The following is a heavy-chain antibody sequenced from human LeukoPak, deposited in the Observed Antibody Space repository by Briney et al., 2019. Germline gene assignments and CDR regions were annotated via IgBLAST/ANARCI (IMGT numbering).Heavy chain of an antibody. CDR2: IKEDGSEK. CDR3: ARAHYSSFDY. D-gene: IGHD3-22*01. J-gene: IGHJ4*02. Sequence: GGSLRLSCVASGFSFSDHWMSWVRQAPGKGLEWVANIKEDGSEKHYVDSVKGRFTISRDNAKNSLYLQSLYLQMNSLRAEDTAVYYCARAHYSSFDYWGQGTLVTVSS. CDR1: GFSFSDHW. V-gene: IGHV3-7*01.